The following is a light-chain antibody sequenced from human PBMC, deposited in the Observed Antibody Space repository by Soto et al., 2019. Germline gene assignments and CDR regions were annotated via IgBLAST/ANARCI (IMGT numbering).Light chain of an antibody. V-gene: IGKV1-33*01. Sequence: DIQMTQSPSSLSASVGDRVTITCQARQDISNHLNWYQQKPGKAPKLLIYDASNLETGVPSRFSGSGSGTDFTFTISSLQPEDIATYYCQQYDNLVPITFGQGTRLDIK. J-gene: IGKJ5*01. CDR3: QQYDNLVPIT. CDR1: QDISNH. CDR2: DAS.